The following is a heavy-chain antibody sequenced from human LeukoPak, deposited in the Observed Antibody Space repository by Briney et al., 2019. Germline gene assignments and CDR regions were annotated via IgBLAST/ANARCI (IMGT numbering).Heavy chain of an antibody. D-gene: IGHD3-16*01. Sequence: GGSLRLSCAASGFTFSSYWMSWVRQAPGKGPEWVANIKQDGSEKNYVGSAKGRFTISRDNAKKSLYLQMNSLRAEDAAVYYCARDLPMGSFWGQGTLVTVSS. CDR2: IKQDGSEK. CDR1: GFTFSSYW. V-gene: IGHV3-7*01. J-gene: IGHJ4*02. CDR3: ARDLPMGSF.